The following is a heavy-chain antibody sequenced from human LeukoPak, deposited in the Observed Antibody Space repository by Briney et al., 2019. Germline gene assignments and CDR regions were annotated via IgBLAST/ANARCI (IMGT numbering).Heavy chain of an antibody. Sequence: GGSLRLSCAATGFPLSSYWMTWVRQAPGKGLEWVANINKDGSAKYYVDSVKGRFTISRDNAKNSLYLQMNSLRAEDTALYYCARDGAYYDSSGYYYYFDYWGQGTLVTVSS. CDR1: GFPLSSYW. J-gene: IGHJ4*02. CDR2: INKDGSAK. V-gene: IGHV3-7*03. CDR3: ARDGAYYDSSGYYYYFDY. D-gene: IGHD3-22*01.